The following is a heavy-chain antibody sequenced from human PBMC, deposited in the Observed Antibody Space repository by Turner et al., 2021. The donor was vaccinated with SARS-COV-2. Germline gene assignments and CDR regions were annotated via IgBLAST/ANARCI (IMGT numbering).Heavy chain of an antibody. CDR2: IDSHGHT. D-gene: IGHD3-10*01. J-gene: IGHJ6*02. CDR1: AGSISSLSGH. CDR3: AKKTIYGNYFRFMDP. V-gene: IGHV4-39*01. Sequence: QLQLQESGPGLVKPAETLSPSCTLSAGSISSLSGHWGWIRQYPGKGLEWVGSIDSHGHTYYNPSRKSRVTILVDKSRDQFSLEVKSVTAADTAEYYCAKKTIYGNYFRFMDPWGPGTTVTVSS.